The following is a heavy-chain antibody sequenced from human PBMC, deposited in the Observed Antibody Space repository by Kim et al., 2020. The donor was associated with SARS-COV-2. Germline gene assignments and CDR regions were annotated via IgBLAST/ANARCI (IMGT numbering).Heavy chain of an antibody. CDR3: ARGYYYDSSGYSSFDY. J-gene: IGHJ4*02. CDR1: GGSFSGYY. V-gene: IGHV4-34*01. D-gene: IGHD3-22*01. CDR2: INHSGST. Sequence: SETLSLTCAVYGGSFSGYYWSWIRQPSGKGLECIGEINHSGSTNYNPSLKSRVTISVDTSKNQFSLKLSSVTAADTAVYYCARGYYYDSSGYSSFDYWGQGTLDSVSS.